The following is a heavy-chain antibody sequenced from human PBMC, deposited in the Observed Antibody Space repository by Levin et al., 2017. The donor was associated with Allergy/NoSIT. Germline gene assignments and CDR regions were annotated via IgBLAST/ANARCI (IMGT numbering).Heavy chain of an antibody. J-gene: IGHJ6*02. Sequence: GGSLRLSCAASGFTLSRHWMSWVRQAPGKGLEWVANIKQDGSEKYYVDSVKGRFTISRDNAKNSLSLQMNSLRAEDTAVYYCARSMAGIYYYYGMDVWGQGPRSPSP. CDR2: IKQDGSEK. D-gene: IGHD6-13*01. CDR1: GFTLSRHW. CDR3: ARSMAGIYYYYGMDV. V-gene: IGHV3-7*01.